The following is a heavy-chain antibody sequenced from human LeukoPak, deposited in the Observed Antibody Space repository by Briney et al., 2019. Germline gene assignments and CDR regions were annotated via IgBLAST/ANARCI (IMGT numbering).Heavy chain of an antibody. D-gene: IGHD2-15*01. CDR3: ARDYRKDGSGGSSREGYFDY. Sequence: MSGGSLRLSCAASGFTFSSYSMNWVRQAPGKGLEWVSSISSSSSYIYYADSVKGRFTISRDNAKNSLYLQMNSLRAEDTAVYYCARDYRKDGSGGSSREGYFDYWGQGTLVTVSS. CDR2: ISSSSSYI. J-gene: IGHJ4*02. CDR1: GFTFSSYS. V-gene: IGHV3-21*01.